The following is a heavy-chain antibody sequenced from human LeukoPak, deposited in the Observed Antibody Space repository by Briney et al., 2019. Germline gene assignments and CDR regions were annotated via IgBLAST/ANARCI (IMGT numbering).Heavy chain of an antibody. J-gene: IGHJ5*02. CDR3: ARDSYMAAADTWFDP. V-gene: IGHV1-3*01. D-gene: IGHD6-13*01. Sequence: ASVKVSCKASGYTFTDYTIHWVRQAPGQRLEWMGWINSAYSNTKYSQKFQGRVTTTSDTSASTAYMEVRSLASEDTAIYYCARDSYMAAADTWFDPWGQGTLVTVSS. CDR1: GYTFTDYT. CDR2: INSAYSNT.